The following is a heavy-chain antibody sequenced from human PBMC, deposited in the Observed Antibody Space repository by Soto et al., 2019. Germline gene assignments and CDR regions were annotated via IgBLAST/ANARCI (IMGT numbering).Heavy chain of an antibody. CDR3: ARGFVEMSTIRPPPEDGYNSLCWFDA. CDR1: GGSFSGYY. J-gene: IGHJ5*02. CDR2: INHSGST. V-gene: IGHV4-34*01. Sequence: SETLSLTCAVYGGSFSGYYWSWIRQPPGKGLEWIGEINHSGSTNYNPSLKSRVNISVDTAKNQFSLKLSFVTAADTAVYHCARGFVEMSTIRPPPEDGYNSLCWFDAWGQGTLVTVSS. D-gene: IGHD5-18*01.